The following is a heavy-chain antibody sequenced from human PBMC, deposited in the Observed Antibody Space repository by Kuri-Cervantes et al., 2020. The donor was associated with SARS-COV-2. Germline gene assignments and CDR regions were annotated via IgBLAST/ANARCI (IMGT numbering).Heavy chain of an antibody. CDR2: ISSTSTYI. D-gene: IGHD2/OR15-2a*01. Sequence: GESLKISCAASGFTFSSYEMNWVRQAPGKGLEWVSAISSTSTYINYVDSVKGRFTISRDDAKNSLYLQMSSLRAEDTAVYYCAREGTHLSSYYYMDVWGKGTTVTVSS. CDR3: AREGTHLSSYYYMDV. J-gene: IGHJ6*03. CDR1: GFTFSSYE. V-gene: IGHV3-21*01.